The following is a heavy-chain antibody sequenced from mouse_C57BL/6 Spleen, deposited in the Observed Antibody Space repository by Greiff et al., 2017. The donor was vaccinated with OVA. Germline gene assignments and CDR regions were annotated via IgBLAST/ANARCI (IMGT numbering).Heavy chain of an antibody. D-gene: IGHD2-1*01. CDR1: GYAFSSSW. V-gene: IGHV1-82*01. Sequence: QVQLQQSGPELVKPGASVKISCKASGYAFSSSWMNWVKQRPGKGLEWIGRIYPGDGDTNYNGKFKGKATLTADKSSSTAYMQLSSLTSEDSAVYICARGHYGNYEGYFDVWGTGTTVTVSS. J-gene: IGHJ1*03. CDR2: IYPGDGDT. CDR3: ARGHYGNYEGYFDV.